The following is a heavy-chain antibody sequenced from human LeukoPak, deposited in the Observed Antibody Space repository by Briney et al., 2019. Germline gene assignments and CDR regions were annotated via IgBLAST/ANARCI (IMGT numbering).Heavy chain of an antibody. CDR1: GFTFSSYG. Sequence: GGSLRLSCAASGFTFSSYGMHWVRQAPGKGLEWVAFIRYDGSNKYYADSVKGRFTISRDNSKNTLYLQMNSLRAEDTAVYYCAKDTVFLRYFDWFLFDYWGQGTLVTVSS. D-gene: IGHD3-9*01. CDR3: AKDTVFLRYFDWFLFDY. CDR2: IRYDGSNK. J-gene: IGHJ4*02. V-gene: IGHV3-30*02.